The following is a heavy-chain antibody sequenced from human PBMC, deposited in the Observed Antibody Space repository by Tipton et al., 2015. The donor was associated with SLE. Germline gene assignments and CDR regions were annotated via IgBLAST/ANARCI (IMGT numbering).Heavy chain of an antibody. J-gene: IGHJ3*02. CDR3: AREDTARAFDI. CDR2: INHGRST. CDR1: GGSISSYY. V-gene: IGHV4-34*01. Sequence: LRLSCTVSGGSISSYYWSWIRQPPGRGLEWIGEINHGRSTNYNPSLKSRVTISVDTSKNQFSLRLSSVTAADTAVYYCAREDTARAFDIWGQGTMVTVSS. D-gene: IGHD5-18*01.